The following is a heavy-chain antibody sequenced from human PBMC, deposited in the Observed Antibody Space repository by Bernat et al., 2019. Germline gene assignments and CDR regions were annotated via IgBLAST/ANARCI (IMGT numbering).Heavy chain of an antibody. CDR2: ISYDGSNK. Sequence: QVQLVESGGGVVQPGRSLRLSCAASGFTFSSYAMHWVRQAPGKGLEWVAVISYDGSNKYYADSVKGRFTISRDNSKNTLYLQMNSLRAEDTAVYYCAREGVEWGLLEPSEIDYWGQGTLVTVSS. V-gene: IGHV3-30-3*01. CDR1: GFTFSSYA. J-gene: IGHJ4*02. D-gene: IGHD1-26*01. CDR3: AREGVEWGLLEPSEIDY.